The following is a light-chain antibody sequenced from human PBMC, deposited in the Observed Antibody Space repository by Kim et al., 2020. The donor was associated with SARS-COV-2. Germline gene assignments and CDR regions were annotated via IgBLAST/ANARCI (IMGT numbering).Light chain of an antibody. V-gene: IGLV6-57*03. CDR2: EDD. J-gene: IGLJ2*01. Sequence: GKTVTISCTRSSGSIDDNYVQWYQQRPGGVPTTVIYEDDQRPSGVSDRFSGSIDNSATSASLTIAGLRTEDEADYYCQSYNRDNVIFGGGTKLTVL. CDR1: SGSIDDNY. CDR3: QSYNRDNVI.